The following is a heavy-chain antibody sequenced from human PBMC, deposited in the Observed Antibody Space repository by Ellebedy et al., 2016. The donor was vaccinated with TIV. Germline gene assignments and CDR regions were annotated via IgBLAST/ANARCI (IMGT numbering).Heavy chain of an antibody. CDR1: GGGSFSGYL. D-gene: IGHD3-10*01. Sequence: SETLSLTXAIYGGGSFSGYLWCWLRPPPGKGLEWIGDINYSGRTNYNPSLKSRVTISIDTSKRQFSLQLISVTAADTAVYYCARASMVRGLAGWGQGTLVTVSS. V-gene: IGHV4-34*01. J-gene: IGHJ4*02. CDR2: INYSGRT. CDR3: ARASMVRGLAG.